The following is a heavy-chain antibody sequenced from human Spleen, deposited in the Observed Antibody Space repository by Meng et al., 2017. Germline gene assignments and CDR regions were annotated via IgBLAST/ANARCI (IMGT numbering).Heavy chain of an antibody. CDR1: EGSLYSGTYY. CDR3: ARYVPGYGDYYFDY. J-gene: IGHJ4*02. V-gene: IGHV4-61*01. Sequence: HGERKEEGAGLVRPPETLSLTCAVSEGSLYSGTYYWNWIRQAPGKGLEWIGYIYYSGTTSYNPSLKTRVTMSVDTSKSQFSLKLSSVTAADTAVYYCARYVPGYGDYYFDYWGQGSLVTVSS. D-gene: IGHD4-17*01. CDR2: IYYSGTT.